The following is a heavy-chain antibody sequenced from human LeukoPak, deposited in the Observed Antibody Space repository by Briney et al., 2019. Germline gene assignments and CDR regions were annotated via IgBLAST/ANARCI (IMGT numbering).Heavy chain of an antibody. V-gene: IGHV1-69*13. CDR2: IIPILATA. D-gene: IGHD2-21*02. J-gene: IGHJ4*02. CDR3: ATSPTSDSPGY. Sequence: SVKVSCKASGGTFSTYAISWVRQAPGQGLEWMGGIIPILATANYAQKLQGRVTITADESTSTAYMELSSLRSEDTAVYYCATSPTSDSPGYWGQGTLVTVSS. CDR1: GGTFSTYA.